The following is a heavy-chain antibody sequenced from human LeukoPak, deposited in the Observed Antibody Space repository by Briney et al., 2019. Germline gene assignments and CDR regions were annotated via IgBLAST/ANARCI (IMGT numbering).Heavy chain of an antibody. J-gene: IGHJ4*02. CDR1: GGSFSGYY. CDR2: INSDGSST. D-gene: IGHD2-2*01. Sequence: QPSETLSLTCAVYGGSFSGYYWSWIRQPPGKGLVWVSRINSDGSSTSYADSVKGRFTISRDNAKNTLYLQMNSLRAEDTAVYYCATPRSYCGSTSCSDSYFDYWGQGTLVTVSS. CDR3: ATPRSYCGSTSCSDSYFDY. V-gene: IGHV3-74*01.